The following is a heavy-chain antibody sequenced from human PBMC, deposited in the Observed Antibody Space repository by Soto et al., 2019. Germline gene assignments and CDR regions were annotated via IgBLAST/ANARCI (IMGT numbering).Heavy chain of an antibody. CDR2: IYYSGST. V-gene: IGHV4-31*03. CDR3: ARASGVASLFRD. D-gene: IGHD2-15*01. CDR1: GGSISSGGYY. J-gene: IGHJ4*02. Sequence: PSETLSLTCTVSGGSISSGGYYWSWIRQHPGKGLEWIGYIYYSGSTYYNPSLKSRVTISVDTSKNQFSLKLSSVTAADTAVYYCARASGVASLFRDWGQGTLVTVSS.